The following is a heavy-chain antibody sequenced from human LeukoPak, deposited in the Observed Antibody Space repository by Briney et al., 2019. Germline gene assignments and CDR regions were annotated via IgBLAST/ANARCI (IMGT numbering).Heavy chain of an antibody. D-gene: IGHD1-20*01. CDR1: GFTFSSYG. V-gene: IGHV3-30*02. CDR3: AKGRITGPFVDY. Sequence: GGSLRLSCAASGFTFSSYGMHWVRQAPGKGLEWVACIRYDGSNKYYADSVKGRFTISRDNSKNTLYLQMNSLRAEDTAVYYFAKGRITGPFVDYWGQGTLVTVSS. J-gene: IGHJ4*02. CDR2: IRYDGSNK.